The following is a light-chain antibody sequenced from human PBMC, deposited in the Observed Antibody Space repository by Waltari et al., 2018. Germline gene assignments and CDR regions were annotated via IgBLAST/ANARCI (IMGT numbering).Light chain of an antibody. CDR3: QQFNSWPFT. Sequence: ERVMTQSPATLSMSPGARATLSCRASQSVSNTLAWYQQKPGQAPRLLIYAASTRATGVPARFSGSGSGTEFTLTISSLQSEDFAVYYCQQFNSWPFTFGGGTRVEIK. CDR2: AAS. J-gene: IGKJ4*01. V-gene: IGKV3-15*01. CDR1: QSVSNT.